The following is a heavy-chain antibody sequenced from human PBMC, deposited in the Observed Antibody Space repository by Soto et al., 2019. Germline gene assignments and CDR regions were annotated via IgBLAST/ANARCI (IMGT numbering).Heavy chain of an antibody. V-gene: IGHV1-2*02. D-gene: IGHD6-13*01. J-gene: IGHJ4*02. CDR3: ARVPRPGIAAAGLDY. CDR2: INPNSGGT. CDR1: GYTFTGYY. Sequence: QVQLVQSGAEVKKPGASVKVSCKASGYTFTGYYMHWVRQAPGQGLEWMGWINPNSGGTNYAQKFQGRVTMTRDTSSSTAYMERSRLRSDDTAVYYCARVPRPGIAAAGLDYWGQGTLVTVSS.